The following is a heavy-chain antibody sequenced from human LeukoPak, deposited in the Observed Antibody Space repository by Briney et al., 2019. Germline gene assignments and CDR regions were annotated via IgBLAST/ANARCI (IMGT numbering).Heavy chain of an antibody. CDR3: ARGDCSSTSCLHHELDL. CDR2: ISSSGSTI. CDR1: GFTFSSYE. V-gene: IGHV3-48*03. Sequence: GGSLRLSCAASGFTFSSYEMNWVRQAPGKGLEWVSYISSSGSTIYYADSVKGRFTISRDNAKNSLYLQMNSLRAEDTAVYYCARGDCSSTSCLHHELDLWGQGTLVTVSS. J-gene: IGHJ5*02. D-gene: IGHD2-2*01.